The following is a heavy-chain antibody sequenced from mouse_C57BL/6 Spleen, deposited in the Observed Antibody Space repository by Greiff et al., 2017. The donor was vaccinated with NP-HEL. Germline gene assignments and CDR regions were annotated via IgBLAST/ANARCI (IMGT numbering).Heavy chain of an antibody. V-gene: IGHV1-76*01. CDR1: GYTFTDYY. Sequence: VQLQQSGAELVRPGASVKLSCKASGYTFTDYYINWVKQRPGQGLEWIARIYPGSGNTYYNEKFKAKATLTAEKSSSTAYMQLSSLTSEDSAVYFCARGGSPAWFAYWGQGTLVTVSA. D-gene: IGHD1-1*02. J-gene: IGHJ3*01. CDR3: ARGGSPAWFAY. CDR2: IYPGSGNT.